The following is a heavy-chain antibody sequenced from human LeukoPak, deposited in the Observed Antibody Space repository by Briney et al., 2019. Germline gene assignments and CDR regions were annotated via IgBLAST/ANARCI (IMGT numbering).Heavy chain of an antibody. Sequence: SVKVSCKASGGTFGSYAISWVRQAPGQGLEWMGGIIPIFGTANYAQKFQGRVTITADESTSTAYMELSSLRSEDTAVYYCARDREEYSSSWYVAFDIWGQGTMVTVSS. J-gene: IGHJ3*02. V-gene: IGHV1-69*13. D-gene: IGHD6-13*01. CDR3: ARDREEYSSSWYVAFDI. CDR1: GGTFGSYA. CDR2: IIPIFGTA.